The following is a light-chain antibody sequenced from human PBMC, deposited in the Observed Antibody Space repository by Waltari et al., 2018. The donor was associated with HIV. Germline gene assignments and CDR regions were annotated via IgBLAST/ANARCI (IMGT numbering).Light chain of an antibody. CDR1: QSLLRNNGYNY. J-gene: IGKJ1*01. CDR3: MQSLQTPRT. Sequence: DIVMTQSPLSLSVAPGEPASISCRSSQSLLRNNGYNYLDWYIQKPGQSPQVLIYLGSHRATGVPDRFSGSGSGTDFTLKINRVEAEDVGVYCCMQSLQTPRTFGQGTKVEMK. CDR2: LGS. V-gene: IGKV2-28*01.